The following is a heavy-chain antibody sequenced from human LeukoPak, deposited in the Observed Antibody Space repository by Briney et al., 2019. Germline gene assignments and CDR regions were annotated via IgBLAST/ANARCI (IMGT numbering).Heavy chain of an antibody. J-gene: IGHJ4*02. Sequence: GRSLRLSCAASGFTFSSYAMHWVRQAPGKGLEWVAVISYDGSNKYYADSVKGRFTISRDNSKNTLYLQMNSLRAEDTAVYYCARDIDYDSSGYYYPFYWGQGTLVTVSS. CDR1: GFTFSSYA. D-gene: IGHD3-22*01. V-gene: IGHV3-30-3*01. CDR3: ARDIDYDSSGYYYPFY. CDR2: ISYDGSNK.